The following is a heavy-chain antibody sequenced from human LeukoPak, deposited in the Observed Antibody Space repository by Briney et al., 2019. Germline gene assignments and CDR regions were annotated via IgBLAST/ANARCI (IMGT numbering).Heavy chain of an antibody. V-gene: IGHV3-23*01. Sequence: GGSLRLSCAASGFILSNYATSWVRQAPGEGLEWVSAISGGGGSTYYADSVKGRFTISRDNPKNTLYLQMNSLRAEDTAVYYCAIAVAAANYFDYWGQGTLVTVSS. CDR3: AIAVAAANYFDY. D-gene: IGHD6-19*01. J-gene: IGHJ4*02. CDR1: GFILSNYA. CDR2: ISGGGGST.